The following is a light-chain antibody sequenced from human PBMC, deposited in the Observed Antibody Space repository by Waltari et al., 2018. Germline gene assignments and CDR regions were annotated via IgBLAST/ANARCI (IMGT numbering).Light chain of an antibody. J-gene: IGLJ2*01. CDR3: SSYAGSNTFVL. CDR2: DVS. CDR1: SSDIGGYNY. V-gene: IGLV2-11*01. Sequence: QAALTQPPSVSGSPGQSATISCTGTSSDIGGYNYVSWYQQHPGKAPKLMIYDVSKRPSGFSDRFSGSKSGNTASLTISGLQAEDEADYYCSSYAGSNTFVLFGGGTRLTVL.